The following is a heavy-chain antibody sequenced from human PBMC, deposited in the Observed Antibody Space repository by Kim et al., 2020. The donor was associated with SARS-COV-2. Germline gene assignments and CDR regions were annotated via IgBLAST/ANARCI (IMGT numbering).Heavy chain of an antibody. Sequence: SETLSLTCAVYGGSFSGYYWSWIRQPPGKGLEWIGEINHSGSTNYNPSLKSRVTISVDTSKNQFSLKLSSVTAADTAVYYCARGIGQFGGDCYSYYFDYWGQGTLVTVSS. J-gene: IGHJ4*02. CDR1: GGSFSGYY. D-gene: IGHD2-21*02. V-gene: IGHV4-34*01. CDR2: INHSGST. CDR3: ARGIGQFGGDCYSYYFDY.